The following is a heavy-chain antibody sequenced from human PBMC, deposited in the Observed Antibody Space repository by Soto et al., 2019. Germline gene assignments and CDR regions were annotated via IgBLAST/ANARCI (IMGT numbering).Heavy chain of an antibody. Sequence: SETLSLTCSVSGGSISSGAYYWSWIRQHPGKGLEWIGYIYYSGSTYYNPSLRSRITISIDTSTNQFYLKLTSVTAADTAVYYCAGTYSSSNVYWFDPWGQGTLVTVSS. CDR1: GGSISSGAYY. CDR2: IYYSGST. CDR3: AGTYSSSNVYWFDP. V-gene: IGHV4-31*03. D-gene: IGHD6-6*01. J-gene: IGHJ5*02.